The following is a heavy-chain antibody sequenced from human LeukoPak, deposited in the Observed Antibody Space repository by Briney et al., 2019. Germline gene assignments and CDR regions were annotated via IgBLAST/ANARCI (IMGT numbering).Heavy chain of an antibody. J-gene: IGHJ4*02. D-gene: IGHD2-2*01. CDR3: AALPSH. V-gene: IGHV1-24*01. CDR2: FDPEDNGT. Sequence: GASVKVSCKVSAYTLTKLSLHWVRQAPGKGLEWMGGFDPEDNGTLSSQKFQGRVTITEDTSTDTSYMELRNLTNEDTAIYYCAALPSHWGQGTLVTVSS. CDR1: AYTLTKLS.